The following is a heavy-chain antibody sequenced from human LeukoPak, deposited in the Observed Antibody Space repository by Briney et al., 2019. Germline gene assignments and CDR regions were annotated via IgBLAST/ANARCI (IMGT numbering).Heavy chain of an antibody. CDR2: ISSSSSYI. D-gene: IGHD3-22*01. V-gene: IGHV3-21*01. CDR1: GFTFSSYS. Sequence: GGSLRLSCAASGFTFSSYSMNWVRQAPGKGLEWVSSISSSSSYIYYADSVKGRFTISRDNAKNSLYLQMNSLRAEDTAVYYCARDMYYYDSSGYTPTDYWGQGTLVTVSS. J-gene: IGHJ4*02. CDR3: ARDMYYYDSSGYTPTDY.